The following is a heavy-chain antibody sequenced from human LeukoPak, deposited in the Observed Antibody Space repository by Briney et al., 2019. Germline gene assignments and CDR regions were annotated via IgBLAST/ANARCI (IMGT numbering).Heavy chain of an antibody. CDR2: ISSSSSYI. CDR3: ARGYSSSSPGDY. CDR1: GFTFSSYS. J-gene: IGHJ4*02. V-gene: IGHV3-21*01. Sequence: GGSLRLSCAASGFTFSSYSMNWVRQAPGKGLEWVSSISSSSSYIYYADSVKGRFTISRDNAKNSLYLQMNSLRTEDTAVYYCARGYSSSSPGDYWGQGTLVTVSS. D-gene: IGHD6-6*01.